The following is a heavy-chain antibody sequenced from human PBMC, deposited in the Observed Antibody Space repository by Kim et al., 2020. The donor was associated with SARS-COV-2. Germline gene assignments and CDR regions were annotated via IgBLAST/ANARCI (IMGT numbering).Heavy chain of an antibody. J-gene: IGHJ4*02. V-gene: IGHV3-43*02. CDR3: AKDIDSIRWYFPKAFDC. D-gene: IGHD6-13*01. CDR1: GFTFDDYA. CDR2: ISRDGGTA. Sequence: GGSLRLSCVASGFTFDDYAMHWVRQAPGKGLEWISLISRDGGTAYYADSIKGRFTISRDNNKNSLYLQMNSLRTEDTALYYCAKDIDSIRWYFPKAFDCWGQGTPVTVSS.